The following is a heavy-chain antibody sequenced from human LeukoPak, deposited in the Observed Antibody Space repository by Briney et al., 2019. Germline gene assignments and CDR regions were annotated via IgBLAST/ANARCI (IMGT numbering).Heavy chain of an antibody. CDR2: INHSGST. J-gene: IGHJ6*02. V-gene: IGHV4-34*01. D-gene: IGHD2-2*01. CDR1: GGSFSGYY. CDR3: ARGKKSKGYCSSTSCYYYYYYYGMDV. Sequence: SETLSLTCAVYGGSFSGYYWSWIRQPPGKGLEWIGEINHSGSTNYNPSLKSRVTISVDTSKNQFSLKLSSVTAADTAVYYCARGKKSKGYCSSTSCYYYYYYYGMDVWGQGTTVTVSS.